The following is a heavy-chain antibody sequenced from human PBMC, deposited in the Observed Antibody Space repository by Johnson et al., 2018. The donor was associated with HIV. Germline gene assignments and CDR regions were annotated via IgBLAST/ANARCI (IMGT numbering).Heavy chain of an antibody. CDR1: GFTFSNSA. Sequence: QVQLVESGGGVVQPGRALRLSCAASGFTFSNSAMHWVRQAPGKGLDWVAVISYDGDNIYYADSVKGRFTISRDNSKNTLYLQMGSLRAEDMAVYYCARPRTTVTQVDAFDIWGQGTMVTVSS. J-gene: IGHJ3*02. CDR3: ARPRTTVTQVDAFDI. D-gene: IGHD4-17*01. CDR2: ISYDGDNI. V-gene: IGHV3-30*14.